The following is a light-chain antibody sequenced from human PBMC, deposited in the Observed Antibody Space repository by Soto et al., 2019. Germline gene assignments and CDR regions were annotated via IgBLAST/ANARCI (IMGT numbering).Light chain of an antibody. CDR3: QQYSDLPMK. V-gene: IGKV1-33*01. CDR1: RDITNY. Sequence: DIQMTQSPSSLSASLGDRVTITCQASRDITNYLNWYQQKPGKAPKLLISDASILETGVPSRFSGSGSGTDFTFTISSLQPEDIAVYFCQQYSDLPMKFGQGPRLEI. J-gene: IGKJ5*01. CDR2: DAS.